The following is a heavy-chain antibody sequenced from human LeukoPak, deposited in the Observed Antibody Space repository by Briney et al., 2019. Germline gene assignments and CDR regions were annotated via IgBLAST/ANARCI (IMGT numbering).Heavy chain of an antibody. D-gene: IGHD6-6*01. CDR1: GFTFSSYS. CDR2: ISSSSSYI. Sequence: KPGGSLRLSCAASGFTFSSYSMDWVRQAPGKGLEWVSSISSSSSYIYYADSVKGRFTISRDNAKNSLYLQMNSLRAEDTAVYYCARGDAYSSSPRWFDPWGQGTLVTVSS. CDR3: ARGDAYSSSPRWFDP. V-gene: IGHV3-21*01. J-gene: IGHJ5*02.